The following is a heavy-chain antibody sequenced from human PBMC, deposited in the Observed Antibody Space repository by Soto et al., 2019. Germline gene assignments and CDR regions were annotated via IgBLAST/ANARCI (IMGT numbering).Heavy chain of an antibody. CDR2: IYYSGST. D-gene: IGHD5-12*01. CDR1: GGSISSGGYY. CDR3: ARDQKAGGYDLYYYYGMDV. Sequence: SETLSLTCTVSGGSISSGGYYWSWIRQHPGKGLEWIGYIYYSGSTYYNPSLKSRVTISVDTSKNQFSLKLSSVTAADTAVYYCARDQKAGGYDLYYYYGMDVWGQGTTVTVSS. V-gene: IGHV4-31*03. J-gene: IGHJ6*02.